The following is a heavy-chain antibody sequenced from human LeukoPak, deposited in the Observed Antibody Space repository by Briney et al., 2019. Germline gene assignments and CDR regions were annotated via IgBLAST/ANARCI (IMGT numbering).Heavy chain of an antibody. CDR1: GFPFNSYG. CDR3: ASLFHYDTSGPYAPPFDH. D-gene: IGHD3-22*01. V-gene: IGHV3-33*01. CDR2: IWFDGSKK. Sequence: PGRSLRLSCAASGFPFNSYGMHWVRQAPGKGLEWVAVIWFDGSKKYYVDSVKGRFTISRDNSKNTLYLQMNSLRAEDTAVYYCASLFHYDTSGPYAPPFDHWGQGTLVTVSS. J-gene: IGHJ4*02.